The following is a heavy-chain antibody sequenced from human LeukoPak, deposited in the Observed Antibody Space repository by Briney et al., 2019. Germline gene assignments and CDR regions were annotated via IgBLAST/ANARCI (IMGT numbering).Heavy chain of an antibody. V-gene: IGHV3-23*01. CDR2: ISASGGST. Sequence: TGGSLRLSCAASGFTFSTYSMNWVRQVPGKGLEWVSGISASGGSTSYADSVRGRFTISRDNSKNTLYVQMNSLRDEDTAVYYCAKVQRWESPHYLDSWGQGTLVTVSS. J-gene: IGHJ4*02. CDR3: AKVQRWESPHYLDS. CDR1: GFTFSTYS. D-gene: IGHD1-26*01.